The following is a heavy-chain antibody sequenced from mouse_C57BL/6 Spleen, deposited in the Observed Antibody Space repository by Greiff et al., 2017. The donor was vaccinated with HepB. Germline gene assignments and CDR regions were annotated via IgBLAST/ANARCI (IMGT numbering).Heavy chain of an antibody. D-gene: IGHD2-4*01. J-gene: IGHJ4*01. CDR1: GYTFTSYW. CDR3: ARGYYDYGGRYYYAMDF. V-gene: IGHV1-64*01. Sequence: QVQLQQPGAELVKPGASVKLSCKASGYTFTSYWMHWVKQRPGQGLEWIGKIHPNSGSTNYNEKFKSKATLTVVKSSSTDYMQLSSLTSENSAVYYCARGYYDYGGRYYYAMDFWGQRTSVTASS. CDR2: IHPNSGST.